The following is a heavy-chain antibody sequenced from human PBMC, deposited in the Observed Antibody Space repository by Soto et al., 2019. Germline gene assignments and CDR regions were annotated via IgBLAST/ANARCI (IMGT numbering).Heavy chain of an antibody. CDR1: GGSISSYY. D-gene: IGHD4-17*01. CDR3: ARDSSYGIYGMDV. Sequence: PSETLSLTCTVSGGSISSYYWSWIRQPPGKGLEWIGYIYYSGSTNHNPSLKSRVTISVDTSKNQFSLKLSSVTAADTAVYYCARDSSYGIYGMDVWGQGTTVTVSS. V-gene: IGHV4-59*01. CDR2: IYYSGST. J-gene: IGHJ6*02.